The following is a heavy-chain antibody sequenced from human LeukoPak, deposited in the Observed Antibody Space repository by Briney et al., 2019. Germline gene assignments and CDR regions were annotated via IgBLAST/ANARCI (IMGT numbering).Heavy chain of an antibody. V-gene: IGHV5-51*01. CDR3: ARHNPSYKYCSGGSCLMDV. Sequence: ESLKISCKGSGYSFTSYWIGWVRQMPGKGLEWMGIIYPGDSDTRYSPSFQGQVTISADRSISTAYLQWSSLKASDTAMYYCARHNPSYKYCSGGSCLMDVWGKGTTVTVSS. J-gene: IGHJ6*03. CDR2: IYPGDSDT. D-gene: IGHD2-15*01. CDR1: GYSFTSYW.